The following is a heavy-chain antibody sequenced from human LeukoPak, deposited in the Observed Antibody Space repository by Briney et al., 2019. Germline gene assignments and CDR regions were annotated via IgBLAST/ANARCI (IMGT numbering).Heavy chain of an antibody. CDR3: AKGDDYYDRIGYYVSRHFDY. J-gene: IGHJ4*02. D-gene: IGHD3-22*01. Sequence: PGGSLRLSCAASGFTFSTFVMSWVRQAPGKGLEWVSSISASGDSPYYADSVKGRFTISRDNSKNTLYLQMNSLRPEDSALYYCAKGDDYYDRIGYYVSRHFDYWGRGTLVTVSS. CDR2: ISASGDSP. V-gene: IGHV3-23*01. CDR1: GFTFSTFV.